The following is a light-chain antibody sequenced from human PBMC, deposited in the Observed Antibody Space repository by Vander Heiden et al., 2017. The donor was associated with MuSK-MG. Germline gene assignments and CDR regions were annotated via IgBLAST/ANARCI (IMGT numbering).Light chain of an antibody. CDR1: QSISSY. CDR3: QQSDSTPYT. CDR2: AAS. V-gene: IGKV1-39*01. Sequence: TITCRASQSISSYLNWYQKPGKAPKLLIYAASSLQSGVPSRFSGSGSGTDFTLTISRLQPEDFATYYCQQSDSTPYTFGKGTKLEIK. J-gene: IGKJ2*01.